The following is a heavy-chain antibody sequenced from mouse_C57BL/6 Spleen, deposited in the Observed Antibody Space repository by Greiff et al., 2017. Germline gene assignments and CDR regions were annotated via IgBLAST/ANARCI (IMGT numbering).Heavy chain of an antibody. J-gene: IGHJ2*01. CDR2: IMYDGSST. V-gene: IGHV5-16*01. CDR3: ARGGYGSSGFDY. D-gene: IGHD1-1*01. Sequence: EVKVVESEGGLVQPGSSMKLSCTASGFTFSDYYMAWVRQVTEKGLEWVANIMYDGSSTYYLDSLKSRFIISKDNAKNILYLQMSSLKSEDTATYCCARGGYGSSGFDYWGQGTTLTVSS. CDR1: GFTFSDYY.